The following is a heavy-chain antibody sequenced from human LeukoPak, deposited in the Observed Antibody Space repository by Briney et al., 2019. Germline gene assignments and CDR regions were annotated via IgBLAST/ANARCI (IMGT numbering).Heavy chain of an antibody. J-gene: IGHJ4*02. V-gene: IGHV3-21*01. CDR3: ARDPGRD. CDR1: GFTFSSYS. D-gene: IGHD1-14*01. Sequence: GGSLRLSCAASGFTFSSYSMNWVRQAPGRGLEWVSSISSSSSYIYYADSVKGRFTISRDNANKNSLYLQMNSLRAEDTAVYYCARDPGRDWGQGTLVTVSS. CDR2: ISSSSSYI.